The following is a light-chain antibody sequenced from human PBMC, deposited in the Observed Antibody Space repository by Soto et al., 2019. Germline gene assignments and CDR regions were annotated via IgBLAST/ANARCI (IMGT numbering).Light chain of an antibody. Sequence: EIVLTQSPATLSLSPGERATLSCRASQSVTSYLAWYQQKPGRAPRLLLYDASNRATGIPARFSGSGSGTDFTLTISSLEPEDFAVYYCQQRSNWPRTFGGGTEVEIK. J-gene: IGKJ4*01. CDR2: DAS. CDR3: QQRSNWPRT. V-gene: IGKV3-11*01. CDR1: QSVTSY.